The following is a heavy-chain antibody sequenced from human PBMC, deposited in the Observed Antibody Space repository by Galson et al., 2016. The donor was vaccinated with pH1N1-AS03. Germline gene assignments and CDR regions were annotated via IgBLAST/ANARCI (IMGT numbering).Heavy chain of an antibody. J-gene: IGHJ3*02. CDR2: LSYDDTYK. D-gene: IGHD3/OR15-3a*01. Sequence: SLRLSCAASGFTLTNHPLHWVRQAPGKGLEWVAVLSYDDTYKYYAESVKGRFSIFRDMSGNTLYLQMGSLRPEDTAIYFCARGLQKPSQLWLLAPFDIWGQGTMVSVSS. CDR3: ARGLQKPSQLWLLAPFDI. CDR1: GFTLTNHP. V-gene: IGHV3-30*14.